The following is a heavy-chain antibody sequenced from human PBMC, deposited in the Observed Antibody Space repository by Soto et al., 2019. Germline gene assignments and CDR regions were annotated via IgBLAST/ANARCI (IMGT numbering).Heavy chain of an antibody. CDR1: GYSFTSYW. Sequence: GESLKISCKGSGYSFTSYWIGWVRQMPGKGLECLWIIYPGDSDTRYSPSFQGQVTISADKSISTAYLQWSSLKASDTAVYYCTTDLLAVAGPSDYYYYGMDVWGQGTTVTVSS. J-gene: IGHJ6*02. CDR2: IYPGDSDT. CDR3: TTDLLAVAGPSDYYYYGMDV. V-gene: IGHV5-51*01. D-gene: IGHD6-19*01.